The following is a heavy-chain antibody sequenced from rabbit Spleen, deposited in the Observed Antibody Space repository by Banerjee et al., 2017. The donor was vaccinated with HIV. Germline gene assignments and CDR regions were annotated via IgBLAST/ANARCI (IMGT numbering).Heavy chain of an antibody. J-gene: IGHJ6*01. V-gene: IGHV1S40*01. CDR3: ARDTGSSFSTYGMDL. Sequence: QSLEEYGGDLVKPGASLTLTCKASGLDFSSSYWICWVRQAPGKGLEWIACIYAGSSGSTYYASWAKGRFTISKTSSTTVTLQMTSLTAADTAIYFCARDTGSSFSTYGMDLWGPGTLVTVS. D-gene: IGHD8-1*01. CDR1: GLDFSSSYW. CDR2: IYAGSSGST.